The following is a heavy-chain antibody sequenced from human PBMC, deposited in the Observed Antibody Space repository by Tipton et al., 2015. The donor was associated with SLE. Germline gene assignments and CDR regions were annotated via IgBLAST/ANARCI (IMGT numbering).Heavy chain of an antibody. V-gene: IGHV3-7*01. CDR2: IKGDGSEK. J-gene: IGHJ4*02. CDR3: GANIPPHYPAF. CDR1: GFIFSSTW. Sequence: SLRLSCAASGFIFSSTWMTWVRQAPGKGLEWVANIKGDGSEKHYVDSVKGRFTISRDNAENSVYLEMSSLKAEDTAWYYCGANIPPHYPAFWGQGTLVTVSS. D-gene: IGHD4/OR15-4a*01.